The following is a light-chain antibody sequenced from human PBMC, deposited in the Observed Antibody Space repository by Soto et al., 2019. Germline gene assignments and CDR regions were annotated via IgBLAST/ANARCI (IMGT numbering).Light chain of an antibody. CDR3: QQTYTLPYT. V-gene: IGKV1-39*01. J-gene: IGKJ2*01. CDR1: QSITNY. CDR2: GAS. Sequence: DIQVTQSPSSLSASIGDRVSITCRASQSITNYLNWFQQKPEKAPKLLINGASSLQSGVPSRFSGRGSGTDFTLTINSLQPEDVATYYCQQTYTLPYTFGQGTKLEIK.